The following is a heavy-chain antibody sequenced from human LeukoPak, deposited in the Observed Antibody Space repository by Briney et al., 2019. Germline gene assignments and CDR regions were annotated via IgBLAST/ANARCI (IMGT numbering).Heavy chain of an antibody. V-gene: IGHV4-34*01. D-gene: IGHD3-10*01. CDR3: ARARPMVRGVILGFDY. Sequence: PSETLSLTCAVYGGSFSGFYWSWIRQPPGKGLEWIGEINHSGITNYNPSLKSRVTISVDTSKNQFSLKLSSVTAADTAVYYCARARPMVRGVILGFDYWGQGTLVTVSS. CDR2: INHSGIT. J-gene: IGHJ4*02. CDR1: GGSFSGFY.